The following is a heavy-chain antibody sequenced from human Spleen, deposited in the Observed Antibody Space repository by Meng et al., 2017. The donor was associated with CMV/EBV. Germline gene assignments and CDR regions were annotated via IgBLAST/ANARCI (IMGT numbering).Heavy chain of an antibody. V-gene: IGHV3-7*01. J-gene: IGHJ6*02. Sequence: GESLKISCVASGVTFSKAWMSWVRQAPGKGLEWVANIKEDGSEKYYVDSVKGRFTISRDNAKNSLHLQMNSLRAEDTAVYSCARESTAGAGYYYYGMDVWGQGTTVTVSS. CDR1: GVTFSKAW. D-gene: IGHD6-13*01. CDR2: IKEDGSEK. CDR3: ARESTAGAGYYYYGMDV.